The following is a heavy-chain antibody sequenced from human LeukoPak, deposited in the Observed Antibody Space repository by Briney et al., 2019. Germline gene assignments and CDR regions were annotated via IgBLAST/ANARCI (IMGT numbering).Heavy chain of an antibody. V-gene: IGHV3-30*02. CDR3: AKMIRLGELSLDY. D-gene: IGHD3-16*02. CDR1: GFTFSSYG. CDR2: IRYDGSNK. J-gene: IGHJ4*02. Sequence: TGGSLRLSCAASGFTFSSYGMHWVRQAPGKGLEWVAFIRYDGSNKYYADSVKGRFTISRDNSKNTLYLQMNSLRAEDTAVYYCAKMIRLGELSLDYWGQGTLVTVSS.